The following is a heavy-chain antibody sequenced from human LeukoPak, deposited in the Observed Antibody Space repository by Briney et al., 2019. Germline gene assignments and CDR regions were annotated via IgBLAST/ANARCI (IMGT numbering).Heavy chain of an antibody. CDR3: ARESEYYDFWSGYYRRSTGWFDP. Sequence: GGSLRLSCAASGFTFSSYAMHWVRQAPGKGLEWVSVISYDGSNKYYADSVKGRFTISRDNSKNTLYLQMNSLRAEDTAVYYCARESEYYDFWSGYYRRSTGWFDPWGQGTLVTVSS. D-gene: IGHD3-3*01. V-gene: IGHV3-30-3*01. J-gene: IGHJ5*02. CDR1: GFTFSSYA. CDR2: ISYDGSNK.